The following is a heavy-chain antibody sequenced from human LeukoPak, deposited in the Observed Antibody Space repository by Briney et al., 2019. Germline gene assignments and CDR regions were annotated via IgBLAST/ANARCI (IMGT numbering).Heavy chain of an antibody. CDR2: INHSGST. CDR3: ARDKGTSYLSSFDY. J-gene: IGHJ4*02. V-gene: IGHV4-34*01. CDR1: GGSFSGYY. Sequence: SETLSLTCAVYGGSFSGYYWSWIRQPPGKGLEWIGEINHSGSTNYNPSLKSRVTISVDTSKNQLSLRLSSVTAADTAVYYCARDKGTSYLSSFDYWGQGTLVTVSS. D-gene: IGHD6-6*01.